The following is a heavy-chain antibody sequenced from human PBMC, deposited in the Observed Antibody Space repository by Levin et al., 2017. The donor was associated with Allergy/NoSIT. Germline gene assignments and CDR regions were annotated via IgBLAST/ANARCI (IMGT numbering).Heavy chain of an antibody. D-gene: IGHD6-19*01. J-gene: IGHJ5*02. CDR2: VYYNGST. CDR3: ARGSSSLYVYSWFDP. Sequence: SQTLSLTCAVSGSSVSSSSYYWSWIRQPPGKGLEWIGYVYYNGSTNYNPSLKSRVTTSLDTSKNQFSLKLRSVTAADTAVYYCARGSSSLYVYSWFDPWGQGTLVTVSS. V-gene: IGHV4-61*01. CDR1: GSSVSSSSYY.